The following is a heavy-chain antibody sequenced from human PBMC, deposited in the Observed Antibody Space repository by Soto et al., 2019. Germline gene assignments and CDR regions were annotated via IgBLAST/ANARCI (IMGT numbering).Heavy chain of an antibody. J-gene: IGHJ4*02. Sequence: EVQVLDSGGGLVQPGGSQTDSCEASGFTFSNYAMSWVRQAPGKGLEWVSTISATGSTLYADSVKGRFTISRDNSKNTVYLQMNFLRAEDTAVYYCAKVSNKWAVAQRGYFDYWGQGTQVTVSS. CDR3: AKVSNKWAVAQRGYFDY. V-gene: IGHV3-23*01. CDR2: ISATGST. D-gene: IGHD6-19*01. CDR1: GFTFSNYA.